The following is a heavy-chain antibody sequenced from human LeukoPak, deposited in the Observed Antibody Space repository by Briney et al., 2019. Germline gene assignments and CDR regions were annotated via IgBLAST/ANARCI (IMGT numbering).Heavy chain of an antibody. Sequence: QPGGSMRLSCVASGFTFSSYWMSWVHQAPGKGLEWVANIKQDGSEKYYVDSVKGRFTISRDNAKNSLYLQMNSLRAEDTAVYYCARDPRYSSSWYGANDYWGQGTLVTVSS. CDR2: IKQDGSEK. D-gene: IGHD6-13*01. CDR1: GFTFSSYW. CDR3: ARDPRYSSSWYGANDY. V-gene: IGHV3-7*01. J-gene: IGHJ4*02.